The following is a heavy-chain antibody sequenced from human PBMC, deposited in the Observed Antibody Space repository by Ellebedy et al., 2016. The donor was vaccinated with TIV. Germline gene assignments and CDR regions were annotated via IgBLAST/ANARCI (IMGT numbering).Heavy chain of an antibody. D-gene: IGHD3-10*01. J-gene: IGHJ4*02. Sequence: GESLKISXAASGFTFSSYAMSWVRQAPGKGLEWVSAISGSGGSTYYADSVKGRFTISRDNAKNSLYLQMNSLRAEDTAVYYCARSALWFGEFNYWGQGTLVTVSS. CDR2: ISGSGGST. V-gene: IGHV3-23*01. CDR1: GFTFSSYA. CDR3: ARSALWFGEFNY.